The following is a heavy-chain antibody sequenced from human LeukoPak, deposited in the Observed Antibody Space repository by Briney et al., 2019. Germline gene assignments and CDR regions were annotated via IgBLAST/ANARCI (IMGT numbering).Heavy chain of an antibody. CDR2: INPNSGGT. D-gene: IGHD6-19*01. V-gene: IGHV1-2*02. J-gene: IGHJ4*02. CDR1: GYTFTGYY. CDR3: ARAYGIPFGGWVSNFDY. Sequence: ASVKVSCKASGYTFTGYYMHWVRQAPGQGLERMGWINPNSGGTNYAQKFQGRVTMTTDTSTSTAYMELRSLRSDDTAVYYCARAYGIPFGGWVSNFDYWGQGTLVTVSS.